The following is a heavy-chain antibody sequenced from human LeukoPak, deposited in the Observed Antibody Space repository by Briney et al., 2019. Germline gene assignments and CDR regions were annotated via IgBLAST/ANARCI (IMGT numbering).Heavy chain of an antibody. CDR1: GGSISSSSYY. CDR3: ARHKDYYYSYMDV. Sequence: SETLSLTCTVSGGSISSSSYYWGWIRQPPGKGLEWIGNIYYSGSTYSNPSLKSRVTISVDTSKNQFSLKLSSVTAADTAVYYCARHKDYYYSYMDVWGKGTTVTISS. CDR2: IYYSGST. V-gene: IGHV4-39*01. J-gene: IGHJ6*03.